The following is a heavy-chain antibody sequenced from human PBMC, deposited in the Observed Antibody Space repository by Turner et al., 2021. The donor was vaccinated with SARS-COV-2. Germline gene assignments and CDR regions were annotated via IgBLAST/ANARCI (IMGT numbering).Heavy chain of an antibody. J-gene: IGHJ1*01. CDR2: ISGSGGST. Sequence: EVQLLESGGGLVQPGGSLRLSCVAAGFTFRNYAMSWVRLAPGRGLEWVSAISGSGGSTFYADSVKGRFTISRDNSKNTLYLQMNSLRAEDTAVYYCAKDPGVSSGPALEYFQHWGQGTLVTVSS. CDR1: GFTFRNYA. V-gene: IGHV3-23*01. CDR3: AKDPGVSSGPALEYFQH. D-gene: IGHD6-19*01.